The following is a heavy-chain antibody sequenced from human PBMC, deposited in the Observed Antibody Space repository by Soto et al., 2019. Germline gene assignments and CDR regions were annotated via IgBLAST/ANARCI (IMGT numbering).Heavy chain of an antibody. Sequence: QVQLEESGPGLVKPSETLSLTCTVSGGSISTYYWSWIRQPPGKGLEYIGYVYYSGSTNDNPSLKGRVSISVDTSKNQFSLKVTSVTAADTAIYYCAKLTCSSGRCYAPVQNWFDPWAQGTLVSVSS. D-gene: IGHD2-2*01. CDR3: AKLTCSSGRCYAPVQNWFDP. CDR1: GGSISTYY. J-gene: IGHJ5*02. CDR2: VYYSGST. V-gene: IGHV4-59*12.